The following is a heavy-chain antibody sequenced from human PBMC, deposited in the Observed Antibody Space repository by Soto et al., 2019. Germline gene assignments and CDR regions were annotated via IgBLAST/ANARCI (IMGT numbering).Heavy chain of an antibody. V-gene: IGHV3-64D*08. CDR3: VKTYCSSTSCYEFDP. CDR2: ISSNGGST. J-gene: IGHJ5*02. CDR1: GFTFSSYA. D-gene: IGHD2-2*01. Sequence: PGGSLRLSCSASGFTFSSYAMHWVRQAPGKGLEYVSAISSNGGSTYYADSVKGRFTISRDNSKNTLYLQMSSLRAEDTAVYYCVKTYCSSTSCYEFDPWGQGTLVTVSS.